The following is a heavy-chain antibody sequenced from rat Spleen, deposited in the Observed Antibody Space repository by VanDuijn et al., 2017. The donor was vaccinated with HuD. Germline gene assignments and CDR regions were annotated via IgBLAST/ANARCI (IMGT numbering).Heavy chain of an antibody. CDR1: GFTFNNYW. V-gene: IGHV5-31*01. CDR2: ITNASGRT. CDR3: TRENNYDY. D-gene: IGHD1-10*01. Sequence: EVQLVESGGGLVQPGGSLKLSCVASGFTFNNYWMTWIRQAPGKGLEWVASITNASGRTYYRDSVKGRFTISRDNVKSTLYLQMDSLRSDDTATYYCTRENNYDYWGQGVMVTVSS. J-gene: IGHJ2*01.